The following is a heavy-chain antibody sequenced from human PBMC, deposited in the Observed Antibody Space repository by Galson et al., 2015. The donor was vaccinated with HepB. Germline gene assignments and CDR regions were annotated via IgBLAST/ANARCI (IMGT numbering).Heavy chain of an antibody. CDR1: GGSFSGYY. V-gene: IGHV4-34*01. D-gene: IGHD3-3*01. Sequence: ETLSLPCAVYGGSFSGYYWSWIRQPPGKGLEWIGEINHSGSTNYNPSLKSRVTISVDTSKNQFSLKLSSVTAADTAVYYCARVDGPEDWSPYYMDVWGKGTTVTVSS. CDR3: ARVDGPEDWSPYYMDV. CDR2: INHSGST. J-gene: IGHJ6*03.